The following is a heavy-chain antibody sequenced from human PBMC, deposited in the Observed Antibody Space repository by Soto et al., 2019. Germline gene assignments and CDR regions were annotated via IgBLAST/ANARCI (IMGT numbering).Heavy chain of an antibody. D-gene: IGHD3-3*02. J-gene: IGHJ4*02. V-gene: IGHV3-53*01. CDR2: IYSGGST. CDR1: GFTVSSNY. CDR3: ARDKLGLYFDY. Sequence: GGSLRLSCAASGFTVSSNYMSWVRQAPGKGLEWVSVIYSGGSTYYADSVKGRFTISRDNSKNTLYLQMNSLRAEDTAVYYCARDKLGLYFDYWGQGTLVTVSS.